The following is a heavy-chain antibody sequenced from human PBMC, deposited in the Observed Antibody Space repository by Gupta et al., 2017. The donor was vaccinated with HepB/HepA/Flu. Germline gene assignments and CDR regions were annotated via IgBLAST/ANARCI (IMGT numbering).Heavy chain of an antibody. CDR1: GFPFKHHV. J-gene: IGHJ4*02. CDR3: AKERFGDIDY. V-gene: IGHV3-23*01. Sequence: EVQLLESGGGLVKPGGSLRLACATSGFPFKHHVMNWVRQAPGKGLEWVSVISENGVTTYYADSVKGRFIISKDSSNNVVYLQMNSLRAEDTAIYYCAKERFGDIDYWGQGTLVTVSS. D-gene: IGHD3-16*01. CDR2: ISENGVTT.